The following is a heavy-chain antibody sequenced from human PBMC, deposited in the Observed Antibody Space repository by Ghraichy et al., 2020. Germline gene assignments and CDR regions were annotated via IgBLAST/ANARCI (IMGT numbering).Heavy chain of an antibody. V-gene: IGHV3-66*02. Sequence: GESLNISCAASGFTVSINYMSWVRQAPGKGLEWVSVIYSGGSTYYADSVKGRFTISRDNSKNTLDLHMNSLRAEDTAVYYCARDVAPAGDFDYWGQGTLVTVFS. CDR2: IYSGGST. D-gene: IGHD6-13*01. CDR1: GFTVSINY. J-gene: IGHJ4*02. CDR3: ARDVAPAGDFDY.